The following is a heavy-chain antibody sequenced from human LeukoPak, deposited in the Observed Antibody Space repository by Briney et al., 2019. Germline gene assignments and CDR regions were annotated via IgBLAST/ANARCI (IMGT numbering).Heavy chain of an antibody. CDR2: ISSRSVTI. CDR3: ARVPDIAAAGNWFDP. D-gene: IGHD6-13*01. Sequence: PGGSLRLSCAASGFTFSSYSMNWVRQAPGKGLEWVSYISSRSVTIFYADSVKGRFTISRDNAKNSLFLQMNSLRAEDTAVYYCARVPDIAAAGNWFDPWGQGTLVTVSS. CDR1: GFTFSSYS. V-gene: IGHV3-48*04. J-gene: IGHJ5*02.